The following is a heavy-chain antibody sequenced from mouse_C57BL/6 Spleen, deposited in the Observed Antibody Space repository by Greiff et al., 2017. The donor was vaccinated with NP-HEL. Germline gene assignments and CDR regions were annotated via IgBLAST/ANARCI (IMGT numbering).Heavy chain of an antibody. D-gene: IGHD1-1*01. J-gene: IGHJ3*01. Sequence: QVQLQQSGAELVRPGASVTLSCKASGYTFTDYEMHWVKQTPVHGLEWIGAIDPETGGTAYNQKFKGKAILTADKSSSTAYMELRSLTSEDSAVYYCTRGRVYYGSSSWFAYWGQGTLVTVSA. CDR2: IDPETGGT. CDR1: GYTFTDYE. V-gene: IGHV1-15*01. CDR3: TRGRVYYGSSSWFAY.